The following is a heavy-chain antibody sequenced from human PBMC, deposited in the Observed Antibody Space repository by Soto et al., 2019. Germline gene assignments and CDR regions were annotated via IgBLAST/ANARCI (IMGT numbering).Heavy chain of an antibody. D-gene: IGHD3-16*01. CDR3: ARPHTFRGVIGGMDV. J-gene: IGHJ6*02. V-gene: IGHV5-51*01. CDR1: VNIFGNSW. Sequence: GESLKISCKGSVNIFGNSWIAWVRQMPGKGLEWMGIIYPVDSETRYSPSFQGQVTFAADKSINTAYLEWNSLKASDTAIYYCARPHTFRGVIGGMDVWGQGTTVTVSS. CDR2: IYPVDSET.